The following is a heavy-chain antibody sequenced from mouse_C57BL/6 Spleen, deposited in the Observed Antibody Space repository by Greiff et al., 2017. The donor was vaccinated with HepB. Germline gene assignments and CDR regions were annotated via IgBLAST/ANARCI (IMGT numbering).Heavy chain of an antibody. J-gene: IGHJ4*01. CDR3: ARSLYYSLMDY. CDR2: ISSGSSTI. V-gene: IGHV5-17*01. D-gene: IGHD1-1*01. CDR1: GFTFSDYG. Sequence: DVMLVESGGGLVKPGGSLKLSCAASGFTFSDYGMHWVRQAPEKGLEWVAYISSGSSTIYYADTVKGRFTISRDNAKNTLFLQMTSLRSEDTAMYYCARSLYYSLMDYWGQGTSVTVSS.